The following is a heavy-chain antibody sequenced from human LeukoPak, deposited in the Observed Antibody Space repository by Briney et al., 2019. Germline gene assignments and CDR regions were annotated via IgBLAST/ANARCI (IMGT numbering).Heavy chain of an antibody. J-gene: IGHJ5*02. V-gene: IGHV1-24*01. D-gene: IGHD3-3*01. CDR2: FDPEDGET. CDR3: ATGRKKTDTIFGVVTANNWFDP. Sequence: AASVKVSCKVSGYTLTELSMHWVRQAPGKGIEWMGGFDPEDGETIYAQKFQGRVTMTEDTSTDTAYMELSSLRSEDTAVYYCATGRKKTDTIFGVVTANNWFDPWGQGTLVTVSS. CDR1: GYTLTELS.